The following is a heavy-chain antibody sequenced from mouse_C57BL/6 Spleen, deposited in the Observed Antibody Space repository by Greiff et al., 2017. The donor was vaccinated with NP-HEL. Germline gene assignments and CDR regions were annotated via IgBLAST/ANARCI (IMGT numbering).Heavy chain of an antibody. CDR2: IDPETGGT. J-gene: IGHJ3*01. Sequence: QVQLKQSGAELVRPGASVTLSCKASGYTFTDYEMHWVKQTPVHGLEWIGAIDPETGGTAYNQKFKGKAILTADKSSSTAYMELRSLTSEDSAVYYCTREAQATVFADWGQGTLVTVSA. D-gene: IGHD3-2*02. V-gene: IGHV1-15*01. CDR1: GYTFTDYE. CDR3: TREAQATVFAD.